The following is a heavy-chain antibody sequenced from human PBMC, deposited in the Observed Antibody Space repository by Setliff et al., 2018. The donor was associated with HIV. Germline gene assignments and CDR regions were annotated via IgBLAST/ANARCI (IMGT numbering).Heavy chain of an antibody. D-gene: IGHD3-9*01. CDR3: ARQTWEYYDTLTGYYRSPKNFDS. V-gene: IGHV4-59*04. CDR2: ISYTGST. J-gene: IGHJ4*02. Sequence: SETLSLTCTVSGGSISSYCWNWIRQPPGKGLEWIGTISYTGSTYYDPSLKSRVTISLDTSKNQFFLKLSSVTAPDTAIYYCARQTWEYYDTLTGYYRSPKNFDSWGQGTLVTVSS. CDR1: GGSISSYC.